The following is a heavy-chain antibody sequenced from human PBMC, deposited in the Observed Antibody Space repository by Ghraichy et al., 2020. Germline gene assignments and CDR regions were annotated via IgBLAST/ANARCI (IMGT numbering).Heavy chain of an antibody. CDR3: AREHIRSYNYGTQTYYRGMDV. CDR2: IIPMLGIT. V-gene: IGHV1-69*04. Sequence: SVKVSCKASGGSFNNYAITWVRQAPGQGLEWLGRIIPMLGITNYAQKFQGTVTITADKSTTIAHMELSSLTSEDTAVYFCAREHIRSYNYGTQTYYRGMDVWGQGTSVTVSS. CDR1: GGSFNNYA. J-gene: IGHJ6*02. D-gene: IGHD5-18*01.